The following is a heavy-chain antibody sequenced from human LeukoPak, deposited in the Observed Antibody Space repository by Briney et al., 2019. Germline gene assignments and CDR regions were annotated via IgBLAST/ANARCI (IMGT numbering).Heavy chain of an antibody. Sequence: GGSLRLSCAASGFTFNTYTMNWVRQAPGKGLEWVSSITASSTAIYSADSVKGRFTISRDNAKDLLYLQMNSLRVDDTAVYYCAEGHGDASGYYYFDSWGQGTLVTVSS. CDR3: AEGHGDASGYYYFDS. J-gene: IGHJ4*02. CDR1: GFTFNTYT. CDR2: ITASSTAI. V-gene: IGHV3-21*04. D-gene: IGHD3-22*01.